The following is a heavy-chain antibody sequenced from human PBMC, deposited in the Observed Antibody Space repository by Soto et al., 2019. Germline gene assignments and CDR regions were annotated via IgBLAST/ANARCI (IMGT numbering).Heavy chain of an antibody. CDR2: IYSGGST. D-gene: IGHD6-19*01. CDR3: ARKIAVAGYDY. J-gene: IGHJ4*02. V-gene: IGHV3-66*01. Sequence: PGGSLRLSCAASGFTVSSNYMSWVRQAPGKGLEWVSVIYSGGSTYYADSVKGRFTISRDNSKNTLYLQMNSLRAEDTAVYYCARKIAVAGYDYWGQGTLVTVSS. CDR1: GFTVSSNY.